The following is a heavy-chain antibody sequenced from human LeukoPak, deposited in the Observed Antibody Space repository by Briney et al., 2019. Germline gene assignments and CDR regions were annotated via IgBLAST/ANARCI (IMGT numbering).Heavy chain of an antibody. J-gene: IGHJ4*02. V-gene: IGHV1-24*01. CDR2: FDPEDGET. CDR1: GYTLTELS. Sequence: GASVKVSCKVSGYTLTELSMHWVRQAPGKGLEWMGGFDPEDGETIYAQKFQGRVTMTRDTSISTVYMEVNSLKFDDTAVYYCALIPGGSWAFDFWGQGTLVTVSS. CDR3: ALIPGGSWAFDF. D-gene: IGHD6-13*01.